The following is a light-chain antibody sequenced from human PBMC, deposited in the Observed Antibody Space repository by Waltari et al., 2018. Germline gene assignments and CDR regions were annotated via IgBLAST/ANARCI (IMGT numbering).Light chain of an antibody. J-gene: IGLJ1*01. CDR2: DVR. CDR1: SSDVGAHNH. Sequence: QSALTQPASVSGSPGQSITISCTGTSSDVGAHNHVSWYQQHPGEAPKLIIYDVRNRPSAVSNRFSASKSDNTASLTISGLQAEDEADYYCSSYTSSSTMIFGTGTKVTVL. CDR3: SSYTSSSTMI. V-gene: IGLV2-14*01.